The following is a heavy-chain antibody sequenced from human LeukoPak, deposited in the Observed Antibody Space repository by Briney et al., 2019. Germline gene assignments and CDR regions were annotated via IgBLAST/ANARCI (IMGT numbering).Heavy chain of an antibody. D-gene: IGHD3-10*01. CDR1: GFSISSYA. Sequence: PGGSLRLSCAASGFSISSYAIHWVRQAPGKGLESVAVISYDGSNKYYADSVKGRFTISRDNAKNSLYLQMNTLRAEDTAVYYCVRDGAVVTSGNYPWRYFQYWGQGTLVTVSS. J-gene: IGHJ1*01. CDR3: VRDGAVVTSGNYPWRYFQY. V-gene: IGHV3-30-3*01. CDR2: ISYDGSNK.